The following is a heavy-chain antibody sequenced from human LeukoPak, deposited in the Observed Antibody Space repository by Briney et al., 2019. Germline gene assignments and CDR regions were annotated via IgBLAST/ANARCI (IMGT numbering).Heavy chain of an antibody. CDR1: GFSFSISW. D-gene: IGHD6-13*01. Sequence: GGSLRLSCAGSGFSFSISWMAWVRQAPGKGLEWVPNIKPDGSETNYVDSVRGRFTISRDNAKNSLYLQMHSLRSEDTAYYYVARANGHDRSWDMDVWGQGTMLTVSS. J-gene: IGHJ3*01. CDR2: IKPDGSET. CDR3: ARANGHDRSWDMDV. V-gene: IGHV3-7*01.